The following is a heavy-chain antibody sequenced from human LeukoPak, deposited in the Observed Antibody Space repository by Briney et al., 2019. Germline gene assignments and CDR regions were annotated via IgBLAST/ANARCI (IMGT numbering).Heavy chain of an antibody. Sequence: GGSLRLSCAASGFTFNNYVMHWVRQAPGKGLEWVALIWYDGGNKYYANSVKGRFTISRDNSKNTLYLEMNSLRAEDTAVYYCARGIYTGSGTYYADYWGQGILVTVSS. J-gene: IGHJ4*02. V-gene: IGHV3-33*01. CDR3: ARGIYTGSGTYYADY. CDR2: IWYDGGNK. D-gene: IGHD3-10*01. CDR1: GFTFNNYV.